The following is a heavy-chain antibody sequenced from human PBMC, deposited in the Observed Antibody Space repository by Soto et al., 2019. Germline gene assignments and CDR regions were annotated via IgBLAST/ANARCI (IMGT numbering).Heavy chain of an antibody. CDR3: TTETPSGSWP. D-gene: IGHD3-10*01. Sequence: GGSLRLSCAASGFTFSSYAMSWVRQAPGKGLEWVSGISGSGDSTYYADSVKGRFTISRDNSKNTLYLQMNSLRAEDTAVYYCTTETPSGSWPWGQGTLVTVSS. V-gene: IGHV3-23*01. CDR1: GFTFSSYA. CDR2: ISGSGDST. J-gene: IGHJ5*02.